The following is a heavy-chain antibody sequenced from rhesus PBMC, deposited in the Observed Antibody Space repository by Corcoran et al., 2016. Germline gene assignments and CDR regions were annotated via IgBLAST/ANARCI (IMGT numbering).Heavy chain of an antibody. CDR3: ARQRAAIDY. CDR1: GGSLSGYW. V-gene: IGHV4-160*01. CDR2: IDSSGSN. J-gene: IGHJ4*01. Sequence: QLQLQESGPGLVKPSETLSLTCAVSGGSLSGYWWSWLRKPPGKGLEWIGRIDSSGSNDYNPSLKSRVTISRDTSKNQFALKLSSVTAADTAVDYCARQRAAIDYWGQGVLVTVSS.